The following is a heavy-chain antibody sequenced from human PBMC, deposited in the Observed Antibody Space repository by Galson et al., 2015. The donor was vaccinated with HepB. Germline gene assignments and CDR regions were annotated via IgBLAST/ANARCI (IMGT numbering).Heavy chain of an antibody. J-gene: IGHJ4*02. V-gene: IGHV3-30*18. D-gene: IGHD2-15*01. CDR3: AKDYCSGGTCFFDY. CDR2: ISFDGSKK. CDR1: GFTFSGYG. Sequence: SLRLSCAASGFTFSGYGMHWVRQAPGKGLEWVSVISFDGSKKYYADSVKGRFTLSRDNSENTLYLQVNSLRAEDTAVYYCAKDYCSGGTCFFDYWGQGTLVTVSS.